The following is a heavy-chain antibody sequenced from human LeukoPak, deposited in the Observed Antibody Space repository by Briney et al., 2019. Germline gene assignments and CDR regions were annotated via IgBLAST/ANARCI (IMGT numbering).Heavy chain of an antibody. CDR2: IRSSDGAI. CDR1: GFTFRLYS. J-gene: IGHJ4*02. Sequence: GGSLRLSCAASGFTFRLYSMNWVRQAPGKGLEWVSYIRSSDGAIAYADSVKGRFTISRDDAKNSLYLQMNSLRDEDTAVYYCVRDSLDYWGQGTLVTVSS. CDR3: VRDSLDY. V-gene: IGHV3-48*02.